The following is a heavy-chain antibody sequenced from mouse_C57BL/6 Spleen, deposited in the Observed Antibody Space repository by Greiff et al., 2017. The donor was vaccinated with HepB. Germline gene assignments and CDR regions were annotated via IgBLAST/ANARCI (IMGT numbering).Heavy chain of an antibody. CDR3: ARSPYYGSSYRYAMDY. Sequence: EVMLVESGGGLVKPGGSLKLSCAASGFTFSDYGMHWVRQAPEKGLEWVAYISSGSSTIYYADTVKGRFTISRDNAKNTLFLQMTSLRSEDTAMYYCARSPYYGSSYRYAMDYWGQGTSVTVSS. V-gene: IGHV5-17*01. CDR1: GFTFSDYG. CDR2: ISSGSSTI. J-gene: IGHJ4*01. D-gene: IGHD1-1*01.